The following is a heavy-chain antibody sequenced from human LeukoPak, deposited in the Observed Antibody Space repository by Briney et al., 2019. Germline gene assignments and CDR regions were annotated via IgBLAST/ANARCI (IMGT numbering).Heavy chain of an antibody. V-gene: IGHV3-23*01. D-gene: IGHD6-19*01. Sequence: GGSLRLSCVASGFTFNNAWMSWVRQAPGKGLEWVSAISGSGGSTYYADSVKGRFTISRDNSKNTLYLQMNSLRAEDTAVYYCAKDRSKQWLPNWFDPWGQGTLVTVSS. CDR1: GFTFNNAW. J-gene: IGHJ5*02. CDR3: AKDRSKQWLPNWFDP. CDR2: ISGSGGST.